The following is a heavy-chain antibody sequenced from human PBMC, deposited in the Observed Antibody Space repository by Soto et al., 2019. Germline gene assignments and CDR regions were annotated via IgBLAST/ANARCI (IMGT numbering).Heavy chain of an antibody. Sequence: GGSLRLSCAASGFTFSSYGMHWVRQAPGKGLEWVAVISYDGSNKYYADSVKGRFTISRDNSKNTLYLQMNSLRAEDTAVYYCAKDTLGDRYGYGYFDSWGQGTLATVSS. CDR2: ISYDGSNK. V-gene: IGHV3-30*18. D-gene: IGHD5-18*01. J-gene: IGHJ4*02. CDR1: GFTFSSYG. CDR3: AKDTLGDRYGYGYFDS.